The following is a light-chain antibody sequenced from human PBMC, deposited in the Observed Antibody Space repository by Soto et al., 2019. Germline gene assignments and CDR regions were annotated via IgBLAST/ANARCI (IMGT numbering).Light chain of an antibody. V-gene: IGKV3-20*01. CDR1: QSVSSTY. CDR2: GTS. J-gene: IGKJ2*01. CDR3: QHSGRPPLYT. Sequence: EIVLTQSPGTLPLSPGERATLSCRASQSVSSTYVACYQQKPGKAPRLLIYGTSNRATGIPDRFSGSGSGTDFTLTINRVEPEDFAMYYCQHSGRPPLYTFGQGTKLES.